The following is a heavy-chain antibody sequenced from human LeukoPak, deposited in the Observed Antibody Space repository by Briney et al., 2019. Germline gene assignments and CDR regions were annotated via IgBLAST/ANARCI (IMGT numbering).Heavy chain of an antibody. V-gene: IGHV3-23*01. CDR3: AKRGVVIRGVLVIGFHKEAYYFDY. J-gene: IGHJ4*02. Sequence: GGSLRLSCVVSGIRLSNYGMSWVRQAPGKGLEWVSGISESSGGTNYADTVKGRFTISRDNSLNPLYLQMNSLRAEDTAVYFCAKRGVVIRGVLVIGFHKEAYYFDYWGQGILVTVSS. D-gene: IGHD3-10*01. CDR1: GIRLSNYG. CDR2: ISESSGGT.